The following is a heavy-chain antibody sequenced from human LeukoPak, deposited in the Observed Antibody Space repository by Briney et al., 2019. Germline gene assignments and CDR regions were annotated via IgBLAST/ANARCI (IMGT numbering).Heavy chain of an antibody. CDR1: GGSISSYY. V-gene: IGHV4-59*01. Sequence: SETLSLTCTVSGGSISSYYWSWIRQPPGKGLEWIGYIYYSGSTNYNPSLKSRVTISVDTPKNQFSLKLSSVTAADTAVYYCARVSRGPYYFDYWGQGTLVTVSS. J-gene: IGHJ4*02. D-gene: IGHD2/OR15-2a*01. CDR2: IYYSGST. CDR3: ARVSRGPYYFDY.